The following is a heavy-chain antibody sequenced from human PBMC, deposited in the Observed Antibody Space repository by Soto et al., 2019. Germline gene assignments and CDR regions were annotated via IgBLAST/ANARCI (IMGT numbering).Heavy chain of an antibody. Sequence: QVRLVESGGGVVQPGRSLRLSCVASEFTFRSYGIHWVRQAPGKGLEWVAVVSSDGRTTYYADSVKGRFTISRDNSKNTLYLQMDSLRPEDTAVYYCAKEIAVAGDVDYWGHGTLVTVSS. D-gene: IGHD6-19*01. CDR3: AKEIAVAGDVDY. CDR2: VSSDGRTT. CDR1: EFTFRSYG. J-gene: IGHJ4*01. V-gene: IGHV3-30*18.